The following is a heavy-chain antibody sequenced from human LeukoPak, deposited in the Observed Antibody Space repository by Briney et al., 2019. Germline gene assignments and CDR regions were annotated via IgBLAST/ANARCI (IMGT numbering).Heavy chain of an antibody. D-gene: IGHD2-8*01. CDR1: GGSISSSSYY. CDR3: AREVTGYCTNGVCNLLDY. CDR2: IYYSGST. Sequence: SETLSLTCTVSGGSISSSSYYWGWIRQPPGKGLEWIGSIYYSGSTYYNPSLKSRVTISVDTSKNQFSLKLSSVTAADTAVYYCAREVTGYCTNGVCNLLDYWGQGTLVTVSS. J-gene: IGHJ4*02. V-gene: IGHV4-39*02.